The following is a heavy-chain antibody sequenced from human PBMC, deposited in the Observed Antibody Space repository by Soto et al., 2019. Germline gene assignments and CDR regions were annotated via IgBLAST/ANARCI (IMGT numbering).Heavy chain of an antibody. J-gene: IGHJ3*02. CDR2: TRNKANSYTT. V-gene: IGHV3-72*01. CDR3: ARVKHYHDSSGYYPFDI. D-gene: IGHD3-22*01. CDR1: GLTFSDHY. Sequence: GGSLRLSCAASGLTFSDHYMDWVRQAPGKGLEWVGRTRNKANSYTTEYAASVKGRFTISRDDSKNSLYLQMNSLKTEDTAVYYCARVKHYHDSSGYYPFDIWGQGTTVTAS.